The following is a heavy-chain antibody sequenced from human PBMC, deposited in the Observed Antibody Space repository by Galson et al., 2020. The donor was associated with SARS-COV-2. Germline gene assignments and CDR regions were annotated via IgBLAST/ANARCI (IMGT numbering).Heavy chain of an antibody. D-gene: IGHD2-2*01. Sequence: SQTLSLTCTVSGGSISSGDYYWSWIRQPPGKGLEWIGYIYYSGSTYYNPSLKSRVTISVDTSKNQFSLKLSSVTAADTAVYYCARLEYQLPLFGMDVWGQGTTVTVSS. CDR2: IYYSGST. CDR3: ARLEYQLPLFGMDV. V-gene: IGHV4-30-4*01. J-gene: IGHJ6*02. CDR1: GGSISSGDYY.